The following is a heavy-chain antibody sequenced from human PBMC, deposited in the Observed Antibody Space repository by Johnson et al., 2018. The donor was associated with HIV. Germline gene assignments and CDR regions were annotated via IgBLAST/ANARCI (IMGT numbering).Heavy chain of an antibody. J-gene: IGHJ3*02. Sequence: QVQLVESGGGVVRPGGSLRLSCAASGFTFSSYGMHWVRQAPGKGLEWVAFIRYDGSNKYYADSVKGRFTISRDNSKNTLYLQMNSLRAEDTAVYYCAKEQWFGELFSAFDIWGQGTMVTVSS. CDR1: GFTFSSYG. CDR2: IRYDGSNK. CDR3: AKEQWFGELFSAFDI. V-gene: IGHV3-30*02. D-gene: IGHD3-10*01.